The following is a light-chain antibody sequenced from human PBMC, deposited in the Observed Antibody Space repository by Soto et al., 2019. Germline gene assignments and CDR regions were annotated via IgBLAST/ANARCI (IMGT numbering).Light chain of an antibody. CDR1: QNINNW. Sequence: DIQMTQSPSTLSASIGDRATITCRASQNINNWIAWYQQKPGKPPKFLIYDASTLESGVPSRFSGSGFGTEFSLTISSLQPDDFGSYYCQHMRTLGHGTKVDSK. CDR2: DAS. V-gene: IGKV1-5*01. CDR3: QHMRT. J-gene: IGKJ1*01.